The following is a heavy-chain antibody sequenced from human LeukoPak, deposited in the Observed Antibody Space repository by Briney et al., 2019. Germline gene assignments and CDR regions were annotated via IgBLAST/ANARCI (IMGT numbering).Heavy chain of an antibody. J-gene: IGHJ4*02. D-gene: IGHD5-24*01. V-gene: IGHV4-4*07. CDR3: AREVEMATQFDY. Sequence: SETLSLTCTVSGGSITNYYWSWIRQPAGKGLEWIGRIYTSGSSNYNPSLKSRVTMSVDTSKNQFSLKLSSVTAADTAVYYCAREVEMATQFDYWGQGTLVTVSS. CDR2: IYTSGSS. CDR1: GGSITNYY.